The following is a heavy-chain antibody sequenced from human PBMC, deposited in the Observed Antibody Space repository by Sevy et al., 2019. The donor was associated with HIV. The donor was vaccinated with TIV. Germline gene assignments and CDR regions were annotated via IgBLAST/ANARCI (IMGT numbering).Heavy chain of an antibody. V-gene: IGHV1-2*02. D-gene: IGHD5-12*01. CDR2: INPNSGDT. CDR3: SRDLRLRGYSNGCFDY. CDR1: GYTFTGQY. Sequence: ASVKVSCKASGYTFTGQYIRWVRQAPGQGLEWMGWINPNSGDTNYAQEFQGRVTMTRDTSISTAYMELSGLKSDDTAVYYCSRDLRLRGYSNGCFDYWGQGTLVTVSS. J-gene: IGHJ4*02.